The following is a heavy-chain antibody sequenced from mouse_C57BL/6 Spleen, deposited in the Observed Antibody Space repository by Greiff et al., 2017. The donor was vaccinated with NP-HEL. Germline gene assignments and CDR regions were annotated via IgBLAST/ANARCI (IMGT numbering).Heavy chain of an antibody. V-gene: IGHV1-64*01. CDR1: GYTFTSYW. CDR2: IHPNSGST. J-gene: IGHJ3*01. Sequence: VQLQQSGAELVKPGASVKLSCKASGYTFTSYWMHWVKQRPGQGLEWIGMIHPNSGSTNYNEKFKSKATLTVDKSSSTAYMQHSSLTSEDSAVYYCASLYYDYDVSFAYWGQGTLVTVSA. D-gene: IGHD2-4*01. CDR3: ASLYYDYDVSFAY.